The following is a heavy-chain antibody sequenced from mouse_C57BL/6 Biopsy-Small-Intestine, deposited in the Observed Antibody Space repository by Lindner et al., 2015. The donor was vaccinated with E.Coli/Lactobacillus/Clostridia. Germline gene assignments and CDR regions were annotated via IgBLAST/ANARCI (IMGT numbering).Heavy chain of an antibody. CDR2: IVPGSDST. V-gene: IGHV1-54*02. CDR1: GYAFTNYL. Sequence: VQLQESGGEVIRPGTSVKVSCKASGYAFTNYLIEWIKQRPGHGLECIGEIVPGSDSTNYNEKFKGKATFTADTSSNTAFMQLSSLTTEDSAIYFCARRWGGHFDYWGQGTTLTVSS. J-gene: IGHJ2*01. D-gene: IGHD3-3*01. CDR3: ARRWGGHFDY.